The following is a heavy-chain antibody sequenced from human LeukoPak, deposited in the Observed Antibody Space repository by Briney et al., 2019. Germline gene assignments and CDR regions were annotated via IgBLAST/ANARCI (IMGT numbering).Heavy chain of an antibody. V-gene: IGHV4-59*08. J-gene: IGHJ4*02. CDR2: IYYSGST. D-gene: IGHD3-22*01. CDR3: ATSTYYYDSSGCPFDY. Sequence: SETLSLTCTVSGGSISSYYWSWIRQPPGKGLEWIGYIYYSGSTNYNPSLKSRVTISVDTSKNQFSLKLSSVTAADTAVYYCATSTYYYDSSGCPFDYWGQGTLVTVSS. CDR1: GGSISSYY.